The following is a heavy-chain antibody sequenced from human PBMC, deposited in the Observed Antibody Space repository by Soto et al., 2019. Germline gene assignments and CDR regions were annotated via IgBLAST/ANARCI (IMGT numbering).Heavy chain of an antibody. CDR3: ARDNGDYVGWFDP. CDR2: IIPILGIA. Sequence: QVQLVQSGAEVKKPGSSVKVSCKASGGTFSSYTIIWVRQAPGQGLEWMGRIIPILGIANYAQKFQGRVTITADKSTSTAYMELSSLRSEDTAVYYCARDNGDYVGWFDPWGQGTLVTVSS. J-gene: IGHJ5*02. V-gene: IGHV1-69*08. D-gene: IGHD4-17*01. CDR1: GGTFSSYT.